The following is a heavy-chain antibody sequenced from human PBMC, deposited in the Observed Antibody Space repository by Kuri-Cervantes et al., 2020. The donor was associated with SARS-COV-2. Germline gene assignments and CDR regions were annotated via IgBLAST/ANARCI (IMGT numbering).Heavy chain of an antibody. CDR1: GGSISSYY. CDR3: ARDLIAAAGQYYYYGMDV. D-gene: IGHD6-13*01. Sequence: CTDSGGSISSYYWSWIRQPAGTGLEWIGRIYTSGSTNYNPSLKSRVTMSVDTSKNQFSLKLSSVTAADTAVYYCARDLIAAAGQYYYYGMDVWGQGTTVTVSS. CDR2: IYTSGST. J-gene: IGHJ6*02. V-gene: IGHV4-4*07.